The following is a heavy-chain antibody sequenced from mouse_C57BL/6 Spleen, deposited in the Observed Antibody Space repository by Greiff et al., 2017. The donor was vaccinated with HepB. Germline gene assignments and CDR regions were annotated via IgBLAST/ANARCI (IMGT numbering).Heavy chain of an antibody. CDR2: INPGSGGT. J-gene: IGHJ2*01. CDR1: GYAFTNYL. V-gene: IGHV1-54*01. D-gene: IGHD3-3*01. CDR3: ARGGTGDY. Sequence: QVQLKESGAELVRPGTSVKVSCKASGYAFTNYLIEWVKQRPGQGLEWIGVINPGSGGTKYNEKFKGKATLTADKSSSTAYMQLSSLTSEDSAVYFCARGGTGDYWGQGTTLTVSS.